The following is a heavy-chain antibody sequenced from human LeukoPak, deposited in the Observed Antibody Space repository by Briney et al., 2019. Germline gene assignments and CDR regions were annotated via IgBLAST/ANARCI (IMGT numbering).Heavy chain of an antibody. CDR3: AKDRSYAMDV. CDR2: ITSDGSTT. CDR1: GFTFSRSW. D-gene: IGHD6-6*01. Sequence: PGGSLRLSCAASGFTFSRSWMHWVRQSPRKGLVWVSRITSDGSTTNYADSVKGRFTISRDNAKNTVYLQMNTLRAEDTAVYYCAKDRSYAMDVWGQGTTVTVSS. J-gene: IGHJ6*02. V-gene: IGHV3-74*01.